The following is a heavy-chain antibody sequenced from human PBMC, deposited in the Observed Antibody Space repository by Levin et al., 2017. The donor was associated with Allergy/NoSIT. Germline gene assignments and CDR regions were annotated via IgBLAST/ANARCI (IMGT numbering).Heavy chain of an antibody. CDR2: MSYDGSNK. D-gene: IGHD5-12*01. Sequence: LSLTCAASGFTFRNYAIHWVRQAPGKGLEWVAVMSYDGSNKYYAESVQGRFTISRDTSKKMLFLEMSSLRPEDTAVYYCAKVHGRGYSDYGDHHYGMDAWGQGTTVTVSS. CDR3: AKVHGRGYSDYGDHHYGMDA. V-gene: IGHV3-30*04. CDR1: GFTFRNYA. J-gene: IGHJ6*02.